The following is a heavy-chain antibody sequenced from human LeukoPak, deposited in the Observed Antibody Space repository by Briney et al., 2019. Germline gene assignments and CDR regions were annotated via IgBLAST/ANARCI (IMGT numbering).Heavy chain of an antibody. CDR3: ATEYNSLDV. CDR1: GFSFSTPW. CDR2: IKSRTHGGTA. J-gene: IGHJ6*02. Sequence: GGPLRLSCAGSGFSFSTPWMSWVRRVPGKGLEWLCRIKSRTHGGTADYAAPVEGRFTISRDDSKSTLYLQMNSLKTEDTAVYICATEYNSLDVWGLGTTVTVS. V-gene: IGHV3-15*01. D-gene: IGHD1-14*01.